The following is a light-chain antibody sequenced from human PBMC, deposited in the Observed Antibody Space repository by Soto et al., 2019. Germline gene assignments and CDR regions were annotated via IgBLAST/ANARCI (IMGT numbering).Light chain of an antibody. V-gene: IGLV2-11*01. CDR3: CSYAGSYTHYV. CDR1: SSDVGGYNY. J-gene: IGLJ1*01. CDR2: DVS. Sequence: QSALTQPRSVSGSPGQSVTISCTGTSSDVGGYNYVSWYQQHPGKAPKLMIYDVSKRPSGVPVRFSGSKSGNTASLTISGLQAEDEADYYCCSYAGSYTHYVFGTGTKLTVL.